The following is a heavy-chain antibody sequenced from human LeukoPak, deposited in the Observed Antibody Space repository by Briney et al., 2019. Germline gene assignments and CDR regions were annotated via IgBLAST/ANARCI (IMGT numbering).Heavy chain of an antibody. V-gene: IGHV3-53*04. D-gene: IGHD2-15*01. CDR3: AKSGQRRCRGGSCYPYYFDS. CDR1: GFSVSNTY. CDR2: IYSGDSGVST. Sequence: GGSLRLSCAASGFSVSNTYMSWVRQAPGKGLEWVSVIYSGDSGVSTYYADSVKGRFTISRHNSKNTLYLQMSSLRAEDTAVYYCAKSGQRRCRGGSCYPYYFDSWGQGTLVTVSS. J-gene: IGHJ4*02.